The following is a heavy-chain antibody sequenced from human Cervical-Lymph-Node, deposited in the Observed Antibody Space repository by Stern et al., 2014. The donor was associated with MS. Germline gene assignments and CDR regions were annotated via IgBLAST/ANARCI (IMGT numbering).Heavy chain of an antibody. CDR1: GGSLNTYS. J-gene: IGHJ4*02. Sequence: VQLVESGAEVKKPGSSVKVSCQASGGSLNTYSFSWVRPAPGQGLSWMGGVAPVFHTTNYAEKFEGRVTITADESTTTTYLELSGLRSEDTAVYFCATGLGYTDYLSRYYFDAWGQGTLVTVSS. D-gene: IGHD2/OR15-2a*01. CDR3: ATGLGYTDYLSRYYFDA. CDR2: VAPVFHTT. V-gene: IGHV1-69*01.